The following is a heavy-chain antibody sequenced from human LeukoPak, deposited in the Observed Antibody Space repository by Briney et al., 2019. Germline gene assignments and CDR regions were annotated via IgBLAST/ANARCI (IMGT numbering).Heavy chain of an antibody. J-gene: IGHJ6*04. Sequence: SCKASGYTFTSYDINWVRQAPGKGLEWVSYIGSSGSTIYYADSVKGRFTISRDNAKNSLYLQMNSLRAEDTAVYYCAELGITMIGGVWGKGTTVTISS. V-gene: IGHV3-48*03. CDR3: AELGITMIGGV. CDR1: GYTFTSYD. D-gene: IGHD3-10*02. CDR2: IGSSGSTI.